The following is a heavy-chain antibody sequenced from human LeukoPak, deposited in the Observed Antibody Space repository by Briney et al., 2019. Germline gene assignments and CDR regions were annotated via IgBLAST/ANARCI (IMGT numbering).Heavy chain of an antibody. J-gene: IGHJ6*02. V-gene: IGHV1-69*04. D-gene: IGHD2-15*01. CDR3: ARVGVYCSGGSCYYGLDV. Sequence: ASVKVSCRASGGTFSSYAISWVRQAPGQGLEWMGRIIPILGIANYAQKFQGRVTITADKSTSTAYMELSSLRSEDTAVYYRARVGVYCSGGSCYYGLDVWGQGTTVTVSS. CDR2: IIPILGIA. CDR1: GGTFSSYA.